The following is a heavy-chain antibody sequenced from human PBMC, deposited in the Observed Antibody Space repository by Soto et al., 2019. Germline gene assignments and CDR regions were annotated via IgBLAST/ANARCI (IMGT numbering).Heavy chain of an antibody. CDR1: GFTFSSYW. CDR3: ARGTSHYYYVHVWY. J-gene: IGHJ4*02. V-gene: IGHV3-7*03. CDR2: IKQDGRET. Sequence: EVQLVESGGGLVQPGGSLRLSCAASGFTFSSYWMSWVRQAPGKALECVANIKQDGRETYYVDSVKGRFTISRDNANSALYLQMDSLGAEDTAVYYCARGTSHYYYVHVWYWGQGTHVIVSS. D-gene: IGHD3-16*01.